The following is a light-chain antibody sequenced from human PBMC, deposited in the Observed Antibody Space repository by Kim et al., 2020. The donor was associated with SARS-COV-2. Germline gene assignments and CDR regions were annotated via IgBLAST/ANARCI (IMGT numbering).Light chain of an antibody. CDR3: SSYTSIDTRI. CDR2: DDN. Sequence: GQSITISCTGTSNDVAAYKYASWYQQHPDKAPKLMIYDDNNRPSGVSNRFSGSKSGNTASLTISGLQAEDEADYYCSSYTSIDTRIFGGGTKVTVL. V-gene: IGLV2-14*03. CDR1: SNDVAAYKY. J-gene: IGLJ2*01.